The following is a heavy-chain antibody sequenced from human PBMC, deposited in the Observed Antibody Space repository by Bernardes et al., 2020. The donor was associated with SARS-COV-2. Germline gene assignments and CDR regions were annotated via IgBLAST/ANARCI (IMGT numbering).Heavy chain of an antibody. D-gene: IGHD4-17*01. CDR1: GFTFSSYG. J-gene: IGHJ6*02. Sequence: VGSLRLSCAVSGFTFSSYGMHWVRQAPGKGLEWVAGILYDEHHKYYSDSVKGRFSISRDNSKNTVYLQMNSLRGEDTAVYYCARDQGWMATPNDYFDYGMDVWGQGTTVTVSS. V-gene: IGHV3-30*03. CDR2: ILYDEHHK. CDR3: ARDQGWMATPNDYFDYGMDV.